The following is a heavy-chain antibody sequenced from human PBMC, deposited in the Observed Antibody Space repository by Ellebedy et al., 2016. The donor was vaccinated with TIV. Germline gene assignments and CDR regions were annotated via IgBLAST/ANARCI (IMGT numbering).Heavy chain of an antibody. J-gene: IGHJ3*01. Sequence: GGSLRLSCAASGFSFSSYWMSWVRQAPGKGLEWVANINQDGSMKYFVDSVKGRFTLSRDHAKNSLYLQMNSLRDEDTAVYYCATDGSYGDYRSPTHAFVFWGQGTVVSVAS. D-gene: IGHD4-17*01. CDR1: GFSFSSYW. CDR3: ATDGSYGDYRSPTHAFVF. V-gene: IGHV3-7*01. CDR2: INQDGSMK.